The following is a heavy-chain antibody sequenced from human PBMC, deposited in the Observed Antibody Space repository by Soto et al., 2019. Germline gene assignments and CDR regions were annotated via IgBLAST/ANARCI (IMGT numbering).Heavy chain of an antibody. J-gene: IGHJ3*02. CDR2: ISGSGGST. CDR3: AKDQSYCSGGSCYPDAFDI. CDR1: GFTFSSYA. V-gene: IGHV3-23*01. Sequence: PGGSLRLSCAASGFTFSSYAMSWVRQAPGKGLEWVSAISGSGGSTYYADSVKGRFTISRDNSKNTLYLQMNSLRAEDTAVYYCAKDQSYCSGGSCYPDAFDIWGQGTMVTVSS. D-gene: IGHD2-15*01.